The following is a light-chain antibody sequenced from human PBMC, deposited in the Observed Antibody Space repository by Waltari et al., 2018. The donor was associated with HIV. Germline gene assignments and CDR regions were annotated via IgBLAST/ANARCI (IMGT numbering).Light chain of an antibody. J-gene: IGLJ3*02. CDR2: DNT. Sequence: QSVLTQPPSVSAASGQKVTISCSGSSSNIGTNFVSWYQQLPGIAPKLLIYDNTKRPSGNPDRFSGSKSGTSATLAITGLQTGDEADYYCGTWDGSLNVWVFGGGTKVTV. V-gene: IGLV1-51*01. CDR1: SSNIGTNF. CDR3: GTWDGSLNVWV.